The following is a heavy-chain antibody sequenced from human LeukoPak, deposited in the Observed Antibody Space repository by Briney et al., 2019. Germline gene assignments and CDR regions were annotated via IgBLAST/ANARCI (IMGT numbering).Heavy chain of an antibody. CDR2: INPNSGGT. J-gene: IGHJ4*02. CDR1: GYTFTHYY. D-gene: IGHD5-24*01. CDR3: ARRGEGYNFAY. Sequence: ASVKVFSEASGYTFTHYYLHWVRQAPGQGPEWMGWINPNSGGTKYAQKFQGRVTMTRDTSISTAYMELSSLRSDDTAVYYCARRGEGYNFAYWGQGTLVTVSS. V-gene: IGHV1-2*02.